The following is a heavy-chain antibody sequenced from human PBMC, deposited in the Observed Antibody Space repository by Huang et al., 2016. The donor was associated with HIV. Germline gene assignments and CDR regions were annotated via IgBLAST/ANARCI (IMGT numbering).Heavy chain of an antibody. D-gene: IGHD3-3*01. J-gene: IGHJ6*02. CDR2: GNDSGAT. V-gene: IGHV4-34*02. CDR1: GGSFTGNY. CDR3: ARQWTILEWLLGLDV. Sequence: QMQLQQRGAGLLKPSETLSLTCGVSGGSFTGNYLTWIRQAPGKGLDGIGEGNDSGATNYNPSLNGRVTISLDKSNRELSLNLSSVTAADTAVYYCARQWTILEWLLGLDVWGQGTTVIVSS.